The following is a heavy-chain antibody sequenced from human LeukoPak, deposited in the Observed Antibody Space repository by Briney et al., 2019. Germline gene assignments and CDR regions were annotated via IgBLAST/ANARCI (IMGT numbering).Heavy chain of an antibody. Sequence: PGGSLRLSCAASGFTFSSYEMNWVRQAPGKGLEWVSYISSSGSTIYYADSVKGRFTISRDNAKNSLYLQMNSLRAEDTALYYCARGRSTVVTPWFDSWGQGTLVTVSA. J-gene: IGHJ5*01. D-gene: IGHD4-23*01. V-gene: IGHV3-48*03. CDR1: GFTFSSYE. CDR2: ISSSGSTI. CDR3: ARGRSTVVTPWFDS.